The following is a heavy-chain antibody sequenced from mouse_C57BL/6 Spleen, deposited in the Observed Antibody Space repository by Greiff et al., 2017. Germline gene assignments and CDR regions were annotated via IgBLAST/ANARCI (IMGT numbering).Heavy chain of an antibody. D-gene: IGHD2-2*01. CDR3: ARSPMVTTGYFDY. CDR1: GYTFTSYW. Sequence: VQLQQPGAELVKPGASVKLSCKASGYTFTSYWMHWVKQRPGQGLEWIGMIHPNSGSTNYNEKFKSKATLTVDKSSSTAYMQLSSLTSEDSAVYYCARSPMVTTGYFDYWGQGTTLTVSS. V-gene: IGHV1-64*01. CDR2: IHPNSGST. J-gene: IGHJ2*01.